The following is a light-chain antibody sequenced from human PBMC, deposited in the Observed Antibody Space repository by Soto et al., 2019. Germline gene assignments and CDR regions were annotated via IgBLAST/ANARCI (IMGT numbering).Light chain of an antibody. V-gene: IGKV3-15*01. J-gene: IGKJ5*01. Sequence: EFVLTQYPGTLSLSPGERATLSCRASQSININLAWYQQKPGQAPRLLIYGASTRATGLPARFSGSGSGTEFTLIISSLQSEDSAVYYCQQYDNWPITFGQGTRLEIK. CDR1: QSININ. CDR3: QQYDNWPIT. CDR2: GAS.